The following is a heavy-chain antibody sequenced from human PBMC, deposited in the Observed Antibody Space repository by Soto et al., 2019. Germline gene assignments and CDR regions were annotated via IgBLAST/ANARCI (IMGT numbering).Heavy chain of an antibody. V-gene: IGHV3-11*06. Sequence: GGSLRLSCAASGLTFSDYYMSWIRQAPGKGLEWVSYISSSSSYTNYADSVKGRFTISRDNAKNSLYLQMKSLRAEDTAVYYCARDPYYYYYYGMDVWGQGTTVTVSS. CDR3: ARDPYYYYYYGMDV. CDR1: GLTFSDYY. CDR2: ISSSSSYT. J-gene: IGHJ6*02.